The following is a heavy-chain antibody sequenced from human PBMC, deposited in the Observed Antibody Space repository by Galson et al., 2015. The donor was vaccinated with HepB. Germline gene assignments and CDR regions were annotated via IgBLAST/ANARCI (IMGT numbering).Heavy chain of an antibody. V-gene: IGHV3-30*04. Sequence: SLRLSCAASGFTFSSYAMHWVRQAPGKGLEWVAVISYDGSNKYYADSVKGRFTISRDNSKNTLYLQMNSLRAEDTAVYYCARAPEYSSSWYAGRFGQQNYYYYYGMDVWGQGTTVTVSS. D-gene: IGHD6-13*01. CDR1: GFTFSSYA. J-gene: IGHJ6*02. CDR3: ARAPEYSSSWYAGRFGQQNYYYYYGMDV. CDR2: ISYDGSNK.